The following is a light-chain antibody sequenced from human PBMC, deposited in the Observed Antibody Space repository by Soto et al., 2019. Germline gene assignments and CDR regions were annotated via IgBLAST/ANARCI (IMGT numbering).Light chain of an antibody. CDR3: LLDFRYFWA. J-gene: IGKJ1*01. CDR1: QAIRRA. CDR2: AAS. Sequence: AIQLTQSPSSLYASVGDRVTITCRASQAIRRALGWYQQKPGKVPKLLIYAASILQSGVPSRFSGSGSGTDFTLTISSLQPEDFATYYCLLDFRYFWAFGQGTKVDIK. V-gene: IGKV1-6*01.